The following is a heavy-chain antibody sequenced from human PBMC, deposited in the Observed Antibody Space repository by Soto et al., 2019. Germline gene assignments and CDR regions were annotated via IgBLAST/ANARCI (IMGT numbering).Heavy chain of an antibody. V-gene: IGHV3-21*01. CDR1: GFTFSSYS. D-gene: IGHD3-22*01. CDR2: ISSSSSYI. Sequence: GGSLRLSCAASGFTFSSYSMNWVRQAPGKGLEWVSSISSSSSYIYYADSVKGRFTISRDNAKNSLYLQMNSLRAEDTAVYYCARDYYDSSGYYSWFDPWGQGTLVTVSS. CDR3: ARDYYDSSGYYSWFDP. J-gene: IGHJ5*02.